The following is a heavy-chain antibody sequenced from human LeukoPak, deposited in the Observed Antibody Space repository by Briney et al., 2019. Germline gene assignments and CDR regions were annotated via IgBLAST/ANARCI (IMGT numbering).Heavy chain of an antibody. D-gene: IGHD5-12*01. J-gene: IGHJ4*02. CDR2: VKNDGSIT. CDR1: GFIFSGYW. CDR3: AKDLRVASYFDY. V-gene: IGHV3-74*01. Sequence: PGGSLRLSCAASGFIFSGYWMHWVRQAPGKGLVWLSRVKNDGSITSYADSVKGRFTISRDNAKNTLYLQMNSLRAEDTAVYYCAKDLRVASYFDYWGQGTLVTVSS.